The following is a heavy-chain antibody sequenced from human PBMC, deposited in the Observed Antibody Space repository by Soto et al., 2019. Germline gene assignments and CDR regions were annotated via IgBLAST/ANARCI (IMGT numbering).Heavy chain of an antibody. CDR1: GFTFSSYA. V-gene: IGHV3-23*01. J-gene: IGHJ2*01. Sequence: GGSLRLSCAASGFTFSSYAMSWVRQAPGKGLEWVSAISGSGVSTYYADSVKGRFTISRDNSKNTLYLQMNSLRAEDTAVYYCAKERDSSGWLYWYFDLWGRGTLVTVSS. D-gene: IGHD6-19*01. CDR3: AKERDSSGWLYWYFDL. CDR2: ISGSGVST.